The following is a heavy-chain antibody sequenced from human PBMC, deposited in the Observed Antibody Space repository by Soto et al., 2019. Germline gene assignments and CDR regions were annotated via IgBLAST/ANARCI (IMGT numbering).Heavy chain of an antibody. J-gene: IGHJ4*02. CDR3: ARHETGYSDWFPVGHFDY. V-gene: IGHV5-51*01. D-gene: IGHD3-9*01. Sequence: GESLKISCKGSGYSFTSYWIGWVRQMPGKGLEWMGIIYPGDSDTRYSPSFQGQVTISADKSISTAYLQWSSLKASDTAMYYCARHETGYSDWFPVGHFDYWGQGTLVTVSS. CDR2: IYPGDSDT. CDR1: GYSFTSYW.